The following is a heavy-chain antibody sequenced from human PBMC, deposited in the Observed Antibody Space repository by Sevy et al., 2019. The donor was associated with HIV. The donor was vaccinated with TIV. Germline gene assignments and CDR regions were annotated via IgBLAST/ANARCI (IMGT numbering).Heavy chain of an antibody. CDR1: GGSINSSTYY. Sequence: SETLSLTCTVSGGSINSSTYYWGWIRQPPGKGLEWIGSIYYSGNTYYNSSLRSRITISVDTSKNQFSLKLNSVMAADTAVYYCAAYHDFWSGYFYNYYGMDVWGQGTTVTVSS. D-gene: IGHD3-3*01. J-gene: IGHJ6*02. CDR3: AAYHDFWSGYFYNYYGMDV. CDR2: IYYSGNT. V-gene: IGHV4-39*01.